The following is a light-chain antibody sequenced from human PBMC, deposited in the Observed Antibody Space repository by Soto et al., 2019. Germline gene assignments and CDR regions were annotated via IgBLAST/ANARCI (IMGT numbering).Light chain of an antibody. CDR1: QSVTSSS. Sequence: TQSPSALSASVGDRATLSCRASQSVTSSSLAWYQQKPGQAPRLLIYGASSRATGISDRFSGRGSGTDFTLTISRLEPGDFAVYYCHHYGISPPITFGQGTRLEIK. J-gene: IGKJ5*01. V-gene: IGKV3-20*01. CDR2: GAS. CDR3: HHYGISPPIT.